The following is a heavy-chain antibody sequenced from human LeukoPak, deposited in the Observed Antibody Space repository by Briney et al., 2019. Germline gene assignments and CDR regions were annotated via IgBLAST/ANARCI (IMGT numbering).Heavy chain of an antibody. CDR3: TTDQVVRGVTNDY. Sequence: GGSLRLSCVASGFTFRSAWMNWVRQAPGRGLEWVGRIKSKTDGGTTDYAAPVKGRFTISRDDSKTTLYLQMNSLQTGDTAVYYCTTDQVVRGVTNDYWGQGTLVTVSS. CDR1: GFTFRSAW. CDR2: IKSKTDGGTT. V-gene: IGHV3-15*01. D-gene: IGHD3-10*01. J-gene: IGHJ4*02.